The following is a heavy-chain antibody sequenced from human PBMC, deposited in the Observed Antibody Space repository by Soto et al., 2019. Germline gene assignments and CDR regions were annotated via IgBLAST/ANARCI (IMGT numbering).Heavy chain of an antibody. CDR2: IYYSGST. CDR3: ARESGGDYYYYVMDV. CDR1: GGSISSYY. D-gene: IGHD3-16*01. V-gene: IGHV4-59*01. J-gene: IGHJ6*02. Sequence: PSETLSLTCTVSGGSISSYYWSWIRQPPGKGLEWIGYIYYSGSTNYNPSLKSRVTISVDTSKNQFSLKLSSVTAADTAVYYCARESGGDYYYYVMDVRGQGTTVTVSS.